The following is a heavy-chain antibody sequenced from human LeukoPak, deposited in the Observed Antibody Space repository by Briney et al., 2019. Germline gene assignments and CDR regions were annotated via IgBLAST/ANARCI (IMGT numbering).Heavy chain of an antibody. CDR2: ISAYNGNT. D-gene: IGHD1-1*01. CDR1: GYSFTSYG. CDR3: ARDRGGLERLGDENWFDT. V-gene: IGHV1-18*01. J-gene: IGHJ5*02. Sequence: GASVKVSCKASGYSFTSYGISWVRQAPGQGLKWMGWISAYNGNTNHARKLQGRVTLTIDTSTTTAYMELRSLRSDDTAVYYCARDRGGLERLGDENWFDTWGQGTLVTVSS.